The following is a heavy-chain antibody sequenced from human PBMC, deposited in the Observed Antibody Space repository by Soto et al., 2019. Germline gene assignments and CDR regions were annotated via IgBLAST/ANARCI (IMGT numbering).Heavy chain of an antibody. V-gene: IGHV3-74*01. CDR1: GFTFSTYW. D-gene: IGHD2-2*01. CDR2: IKGDGSSL. CDR3: ARGRSNYYGVDV. J-gene: IGHJ6*02. Sequence: EVKVVESGGGLVQPGGSLRLSCAASGFTFSTYWMHWVRQVPGKGLVWVSRIKGDGSSLTYADSVKGRFTISRDNVENTAHLQMGSLRGDDTAVYYCARGRSNYYGVDVWGQGTTVTVSS.